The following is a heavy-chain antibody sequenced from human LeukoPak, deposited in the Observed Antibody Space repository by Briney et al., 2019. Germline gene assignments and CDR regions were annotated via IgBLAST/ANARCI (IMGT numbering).Heavy chain of an antibody. CDR3: AAETYCGGDCLFDY. J-gene: IGHJ4*02. Sequence: GASVKVSCKASGFTFTSSAMQWVRQARGHRLEWIGWIVVGSGNTNYAQKFQERVTITRDMSTSTAYMELSSLRSEDTAVYYCAAETYCGGDCLFDYWGQGTLVTVSS. D-gene: IGHD2-21*02. V-gene: IGHV1-58*02. CDR1: GFTFTSSA. CDR2: IVVGSGNT.